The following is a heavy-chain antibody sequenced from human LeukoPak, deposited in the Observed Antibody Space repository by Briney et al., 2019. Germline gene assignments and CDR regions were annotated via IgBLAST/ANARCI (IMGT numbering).Heavy chain of an antibody. CDR2: ISSSSSTI. CDR3: ARHDSGYSGYGFFDY. CDR1: GFTFSSYS. Sequence: GGSLRLSCAASGFTFSSYSMNWVRQAPGKGLEWVSYISSSSSTIYYADSVKGRFTISRDNAKNSLYLQMNSLRAEDTAVYYCARHDSGYSGYGFFDYWGQGTLVTVSS. D-gene: IGHD5-12*01. J-gene: IGHJ4*02. V-gene: IGHV3-48*04.